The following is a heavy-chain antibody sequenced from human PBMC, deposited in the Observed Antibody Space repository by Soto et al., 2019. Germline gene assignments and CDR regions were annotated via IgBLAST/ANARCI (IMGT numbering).Heavy chain of an antibody. CDR3: ASGSWEWFSWFDP. CDR1: GYTFTSYA. J-gene: IGHJ5*02. V-gene: IGHV1-3*01. D-gene: IGHD3-3*01. CDR2: INAGNGNT. Sequence: GASVKVCCKASGYTFTSYAMHWVRQAPGQRLEWMGWINAGNGNTKYSQKFQGRVTITRDTSASTAYMELSSLRSEDTAVYYCASGSWEWFSWFDPWGQGTLVTVSS.